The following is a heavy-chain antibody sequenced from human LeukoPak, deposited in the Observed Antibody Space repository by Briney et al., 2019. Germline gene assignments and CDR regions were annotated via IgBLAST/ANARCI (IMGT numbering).Heavy chain of an antibody. CDR3: LRGVIIDHYYYYMDV. CDR2: ITWNSVTI. J-gene: IGHJ6*03. Sequence: GGSLRLSCAASGFTFSSYAMHWVRQAPGKGLEWVSGITWNSVTIGYADSVKGRFTISRDNAKNSLYLQMNSLRVEDTALYYCLRGVIIDHYYYYMDVWGKGTTVTISS. D-gene: IGHD3-10*01. CDR1: GFTFSSYA. V-gene: IGHV3-9*01.